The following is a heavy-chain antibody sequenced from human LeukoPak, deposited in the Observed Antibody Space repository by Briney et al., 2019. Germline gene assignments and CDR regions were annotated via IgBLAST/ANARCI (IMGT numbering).Heavy chain of an antibody. Sequence: ASVKVSCKVSGYTLTELSMHWVRPAPGKGLEWMGGFDPEDGETIYAQKFQGRVTMTEDTSTDTAYMELSSLRSEDTAVYYCATNYYDSSGYYVFDYWGQGTLVTVSS. CDR1: GYTLTELS. V-gene: IGHV1-24*01. CDR3: ATNYYDSSGYYVFDY. J-gene: IGHJ4*02. D-gene: IGHD3-22*01. CDR2: FDPEDGET.